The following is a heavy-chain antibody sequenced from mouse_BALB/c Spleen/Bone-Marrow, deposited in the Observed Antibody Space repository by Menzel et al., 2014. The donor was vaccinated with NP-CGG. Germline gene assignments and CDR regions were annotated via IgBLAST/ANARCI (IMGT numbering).Heavy chain of an antibody. CDR1: GYSFTGYF. J-gene: IGHJ1*01. D-gene: IGHD1-1*01. CDR2: INPYNGDT. Sequence: VQLQQSGPELVKPGASVKISCKASGYSFTGYFMNWVMQSHGKSLEWIGRINPYNGDTFYNQKFKGKATLTVDKSSSMARMELRILASEVSAVYYCARVTADWYFDVWGAGTTVTVSS. V-gene: IGHV1-20*02. CDR3: ARVTADWYFDV.